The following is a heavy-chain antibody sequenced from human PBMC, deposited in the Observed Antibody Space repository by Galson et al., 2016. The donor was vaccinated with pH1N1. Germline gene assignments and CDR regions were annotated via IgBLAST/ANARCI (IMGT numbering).Heavy chain of an antibody. D-gene: IGHD2-8*01. CDR3: ARERPTTNIYDAFDI. Sequence: LRLSCAASGFTFSSFTMNWVRQFPGKGLEWVSSITSTGRYIYYADSLKGRFIISRDNAEDSLYLQMNSLRAEDTAVYFCARERPTTNIYDAFDIWGQGTVVTVSS. CDR1: GFTFSSFT. V-gene: IGHV3-21*01. CDR2: ITSTGRYI. J-gene: IGHJ3*02.